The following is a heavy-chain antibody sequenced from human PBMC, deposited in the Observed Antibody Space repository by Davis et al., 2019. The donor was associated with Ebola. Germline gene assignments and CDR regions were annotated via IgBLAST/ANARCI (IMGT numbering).Heavy chain of an antibody. CDR3: ARDRGGSYPFDY. CDR1: GGTFSSYA. CDR2: IIPIFGTA. V-gene: IGHV1-69*05. D-gene: IGHD1-26*01. J-gene: IGHJ4*02. Sequence: SVKVSCKASGGTFSSYAISWVRQAPGQGLEWMGGIIPIFGTANYAQKFQGRVTMTTDTSTSTAYMELRSLRSDDTAVYYCARDRGGSYPFDYWGQGTLVTVSS.